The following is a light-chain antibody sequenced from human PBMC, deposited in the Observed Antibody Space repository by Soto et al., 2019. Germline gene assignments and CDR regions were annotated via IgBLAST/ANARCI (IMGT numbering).Light chain of an antibody. J-gene: IGKJ1*01. CDR1: QTVSSS. V-gene: IGKV3-11*01. CDR2: AAS. Sequence: EIVLTQSPATLSLSPGERATLSCRASQTVSSSLAWYQQKPGQAPRLLIYAASNRATGIPDRFSGSGSGTDFTLTISRLGPEDFAVYYCQQSGSSPPTFGQGTKVDIK. CDR3: QQSGSSPPT.